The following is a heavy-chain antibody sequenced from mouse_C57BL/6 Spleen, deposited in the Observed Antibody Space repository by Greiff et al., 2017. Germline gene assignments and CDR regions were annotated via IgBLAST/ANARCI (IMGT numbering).Heavy chain of an antibody. D-gene: IGHD1-1*01. CDR2: IDPEDGET. J-gene: IGHJ2*01. CDR3: ASYYGSSFDD. V-gene: IGHV14-2*01. Sequence: VQLQQSGAELVKPGASVKLSCTASGFNITDYYMHWVKQRTEQGLEWIGRIDPEDGETKYAPKFQGKATITADTSSNTAYLQLSSLTSEDTAVYYCASYYGSSFDDWGQGTTLTVSS. CDR1: GFNITDYY.